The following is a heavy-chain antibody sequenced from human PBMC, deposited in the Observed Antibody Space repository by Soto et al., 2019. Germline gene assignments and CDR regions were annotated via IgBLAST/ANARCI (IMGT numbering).Heavy chain of an antibody. V-gene: IGHV1-18*01. J-gene: IGHJ5*02. CDR2: ISAYNGNT. CDR1: GYTFTSYG. Sequence: ASGKVSGKASGYTFTSYGISWWRQAPGQGLEWMGWISAYNGNTNYAQKLQGRVTMTTDTSTSTAYMELRSLRSDDTAVYYCARDRRDIVVVVAAYNWFDPWGQGTLVTVSS. CDR3: ARDRRDIVVVVAAYNWFDP. D-gene: IGHD2-15*01.